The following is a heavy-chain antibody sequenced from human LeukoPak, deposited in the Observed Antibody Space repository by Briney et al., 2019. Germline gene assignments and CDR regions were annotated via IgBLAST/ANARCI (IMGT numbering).Heavy chain of an antibody. CDR2: ISSSSSYI. V-gene: IGHV3-21*01. Sequence: GGSLRLSCAASGFTFSSYSMNWVRQAPGKGLEWVSSISSSSSYIYYADSVKGRFTISRDNAKNSLYLQMNSLRAEDTAVHYCARDTPGVSSPSPTWGQGTLVTVSS. CDR1: GFTFSSYS. D-gene: IGHD3-16*01. CDR3: ARDTPGVSSPSPT. J-gene: IGHJ5*02.